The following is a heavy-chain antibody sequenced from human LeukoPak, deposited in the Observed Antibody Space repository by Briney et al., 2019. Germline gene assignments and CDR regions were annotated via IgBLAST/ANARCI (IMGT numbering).Heavy chain of an antibody. J-gene: IGHJ4*02. CDR2: IWYDGGNK. D-gene: IGHD5-24*01. V-gene: IGHV3-33*06. Sequence: GGSLRLSCAASGFTFSSYGMHWVRQAPGKGLEWVAVIWYDGGNKYYADSVKGRFTISRDNSKNTLYLQMNSLRADDTAVYYCAKDADGDGYNSFDYWGQGTLVTVSS. CDR1: GFTFSSYG. CDR3: AKDADGDGYNSFDY.